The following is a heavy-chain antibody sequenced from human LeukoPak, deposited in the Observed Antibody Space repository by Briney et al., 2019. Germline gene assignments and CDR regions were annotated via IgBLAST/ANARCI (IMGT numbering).Heavy chain of an antibody. D-gene: IGHD3-22*01. V-gene: IGHV4-59*12. CDR3: ARDFYDSAV. J-gene: IGHJ6*02. Sequence: SGTLSLTCTVFGGSISTNYWSWIRQPPGKGLEWIGYIYYSGSTSYNPSLKSRVTISVDTSKNQFSLKLSSVTAADTAVYYCARDFYDSAVWGQGTTVTVSS. CDR2: IYYSGST. CDR1: GGSISTNY.